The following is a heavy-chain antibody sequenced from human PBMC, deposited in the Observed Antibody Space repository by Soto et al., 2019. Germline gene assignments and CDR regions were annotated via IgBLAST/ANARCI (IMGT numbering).Heavy chain of an antibody. CDR2: IWYDGSNK. CDR1: GFTFSSYG. Sequence: PXGSLRLSCAASGFTFSSYGMHWVRQAPGKGLEWVAVIWYDGSNKYYADSVKGRFTISRDNSKNTLYLQMNSLRAEDTAVYYCARDGRDGYNFAHYYCDYWGQGTLVTV. CDR3: ARDGRDGYNFAHYYCDY. J-gene: IGHJ4*02. D-gene: IGHD1-1*01. V-gene: IGHV3-33*01.